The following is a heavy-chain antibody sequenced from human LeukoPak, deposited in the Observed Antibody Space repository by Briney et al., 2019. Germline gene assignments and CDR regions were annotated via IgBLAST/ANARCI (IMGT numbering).Heavy chain of an antibody. Sequence: NPGGSLRLSCAASGFTFSSYSMNWVRQAPGKGLEWVSSISSSSSYIYYADSVKGRFTISRDNAKNSLYLQMNSLRAEDTAVYYCASLSSGYSYGYDADDYWGQGTLVTVSS. CDR3: ASLSSGYSYGYDADDY. V-gene: IGHV3-21*01. CDR2: ISSSSSYI. D-gene: IGHD5-18*01. CDR1: GFTFSSYS. J-gene: IGHJ4*02.